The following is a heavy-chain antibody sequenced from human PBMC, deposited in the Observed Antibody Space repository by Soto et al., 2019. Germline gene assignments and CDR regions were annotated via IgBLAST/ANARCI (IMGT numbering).Heavy chain of an antibody. CDR3: AKDPEGSDSTTGDGMDV. CDR1: GFTFSSYG. CDR2: ISYDGSNK. V-gene: IGHV3-30*18. D-gene: IGHD2-21*02. Sequence: GGSLRLSCAASGFTFSSYGMHWVRQAPGKGLEWVAVISYDGSNKYYADSVKGRLTISRDNSKNTLYLQMNSLRAEDTAVYYCAKDPEGSDSTTGDGMDVWGKGTTVTVSS. J-gene: IGHJ6*04.